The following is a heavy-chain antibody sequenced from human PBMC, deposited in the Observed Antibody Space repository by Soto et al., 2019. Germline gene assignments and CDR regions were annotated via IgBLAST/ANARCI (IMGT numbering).Heavy chain of an antibody. D-gene: IGHD3-10*01. Sequence: QVQLQESGPGLVKPSETRSLTCTVSGDSVTSVSDYWSWIRQPPGKGLEWIGYIYYSGSADYNPSLGSRVTISIDTSKNQFSLKLTSVTAADTAVYYCARGVGFGYYYYHMDLWGQGTTVTVPS. V-gene: IGHV4-61*01. J-gene: IGHJ6*02. CDR1: GDSVTSVSDY. CDR3: ARGVGFGYYYYHMDL. CDR2: IYYSGSA.